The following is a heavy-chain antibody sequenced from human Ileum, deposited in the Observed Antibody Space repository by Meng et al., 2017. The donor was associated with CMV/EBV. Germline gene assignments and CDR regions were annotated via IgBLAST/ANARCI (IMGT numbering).Heavy chain of an antibody. D-gene: IGHD1-26*01. CDR1: GYTFTIYA. Sequence: QVQLVQSGSELEKPGASVRVSCKASGYTFTIYAMNWVLQAPGQGLEWMGWIDTSTGNPTYAQGFTGRFVFSLDTSVSTAYLQISSLKAEDTAVYYCAREGESGTYQYWGQGTLVTVSS. CDR3: AREGESGTYQY. V-gene: IGHV7-4-1*02. J-gene: IGHJ4*02. CDR2: IDTSTGNP.